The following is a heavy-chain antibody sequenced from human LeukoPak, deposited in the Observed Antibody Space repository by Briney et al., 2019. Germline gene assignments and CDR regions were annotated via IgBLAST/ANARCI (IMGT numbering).Heavy chain of an antibody. Sequence: PGGSLRLSCAASGFTVSSNYMSWARQAPGKGLEWVSVIYSGGSTYYADSVKGRFTISRDNSKNTLYLQMNSLRAEDTAVYYCAREVVVAATPLGYWGQGTLVTVSS. CDR2: IYSGGST. J-gene: IGHJ4*02. V-gene: IGHV3-53*01. CDR1: GFTVSSNY. CDR3: AREVVVAATPLGY. D-gene: IGHD2-15*01.